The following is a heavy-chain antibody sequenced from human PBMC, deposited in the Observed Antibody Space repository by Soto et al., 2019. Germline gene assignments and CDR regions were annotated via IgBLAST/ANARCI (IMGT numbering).Heavy chain of an antibody. Sequence: QVQLVESGGGVVQPGRSLRLSCAASGFTFSSYGMHCVRQAPGKGLEWVAVISYDGTNNYYTESVKGPFTISRDNSKNTLFLQMNSLRAEDTAVYFCAKGDCSGGSCYFSAFDIWGQGTMVTVSS. CDR1: GFTFSSYG. J-gene: IGHJ3*02. CDR3: AKGDCSGGSCYFSAFDI. CDR2: ISYDGTNN. D-gene: IGHD2-15*01. V-gene: IGHV3-30*18.